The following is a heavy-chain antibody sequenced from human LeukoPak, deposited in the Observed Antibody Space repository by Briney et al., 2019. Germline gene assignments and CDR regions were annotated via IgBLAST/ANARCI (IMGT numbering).Heavy chain of an antibody. Sequence: ASVKVSCKASGYTFTNYHINWVRQPPGQGLEWMTWINPDTGDKGYARKFQDRVTITTDTSISTAYMELSSLSSEDTAVYFCARTTSMTASGYDYWGQGTLVSVSS. CDR1: GYTFTNYH. CDR2: INPDTGDK. J-gene: IGHJ4*02. D-gene: IGHD2-21*02. CDR3: ARTTSMTASGYDY. V-gene: IGHV1-8*03.